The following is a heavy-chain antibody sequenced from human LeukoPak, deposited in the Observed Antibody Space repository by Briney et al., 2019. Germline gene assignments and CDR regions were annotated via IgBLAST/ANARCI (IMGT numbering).Heavy chain of an antibody. CDR1: GYSFIRYW. J-gene: IGHJ6*02. D-gene: IGHD2-15*01. V-gene: IGHV5-51*01. Sequence: GESLKISCKGTGYSFIRYWIGWVRQMPGKGLGWMGIIYPSDSDTRYSPSFQGQVSISADKSISTAYLQWSSLEASDTAMYYCARRGANCSGGSCYFPRPYYYGMDVWGQGTTVTVSS. CDR3: ARRGANCSGGSCYFPRPYYYGMDV. CDR2: IYPSDSDT.